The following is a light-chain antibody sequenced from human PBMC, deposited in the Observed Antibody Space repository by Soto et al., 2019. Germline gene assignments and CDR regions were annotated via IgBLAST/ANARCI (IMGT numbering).Light chain of an antibody. CDR2: EVS. V-gene: IGLV2-14*01. CDR3: TSYTSSSPCV. J-gene: IGLJ1*01. CDR1: SSDVGGYKY. Sequence: QSALTLPAPVSGSPRQSITISCTGTSSDVGGYKYVSWYQQYPGKAPKLMMYEVSNRPSGVSNRFSGSKSGNTASLTISGLQAEDEADYYCTSYTSSSPCVFGTGTKVTVL.